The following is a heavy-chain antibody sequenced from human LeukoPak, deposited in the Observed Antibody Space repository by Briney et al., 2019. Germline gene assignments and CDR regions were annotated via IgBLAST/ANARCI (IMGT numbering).Heavy chain of an antibody. CDR1: GCTFSSYA. V-gene: IGHV1-69*05. CDR3: ARGASGVVISFYFDY. J-gene: IGHJ4*02. D-gene: IGHD3-3*01. Sequence: ASVKVSCKASGCTFSSYAISWVRQAPGQGLDWMGGIIPIFGTANYAQKFQARVTITTDESASTAYMELSSLRSEDTAVYYCARGASGVVISFYFDYWGQGTLVTVSS. CDR2: IIPIFGTA.